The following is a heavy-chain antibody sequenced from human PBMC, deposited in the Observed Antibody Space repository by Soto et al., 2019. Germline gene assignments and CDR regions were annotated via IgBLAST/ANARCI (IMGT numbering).Heavy chain of an antibody. CDR2: IYPGDSDT. Sequence: PGGSLRLSCKGSGYTFTNYWIGWVRQMPGKGLEWMGIIYPGDSDTKYNPSFQGQVTISADKSITTTYLQWSSLKASDTAIYYCAASIFYYGMDVWGQGTTVTVSS. CDR1: GYTFTNYW. J-gene: IGHJ6*02. CDR3: AASIFYYGMDV. V-gene: IGHV5-51*01.